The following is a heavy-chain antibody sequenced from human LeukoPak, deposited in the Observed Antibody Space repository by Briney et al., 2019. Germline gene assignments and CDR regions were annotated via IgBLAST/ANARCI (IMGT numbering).Heavy chain of an antibody. CDR1: GGSISSSSYL. J-gene: IGHJ4*02. CDR3: ARSVNIVVEYYFDY. V-gene: IGHV4-39*01. D-gene: IGHD2-15*01. CDR2: ISYSGST. Sequence: SETLSLTCTVSGGSISSSSYLWGWIRQPPGKGLEWIGSISYSGSTYYNPSLKSRVTISVGTSKNQFSLKLNSVTAADTAVYYCARSVNIVVEYYFDYWGQGTLVTVSS.